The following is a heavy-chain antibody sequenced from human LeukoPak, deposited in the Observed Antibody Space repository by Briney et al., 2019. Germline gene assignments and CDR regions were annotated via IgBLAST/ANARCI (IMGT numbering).Heavy chain of an antibody. Sequence: GGSLRLSCAASGFTFSNYAMNWVRQAPGKGLEWVSAISGSSGNTYYADSVKGRFTISRDNSKNTLYLQMNSLRAEDMAVYYCARDFPRVATIPGALPGVWGQGTLVTVSS. J-gene: IGHJ4*02. CDR2: ISGSSGNT. CDR3: ARDFPRVATIPGALPGV. D-gene: IGHD5-12*01. CDR1: GFTFSNYA. V-gene: IGHV3-23*01.